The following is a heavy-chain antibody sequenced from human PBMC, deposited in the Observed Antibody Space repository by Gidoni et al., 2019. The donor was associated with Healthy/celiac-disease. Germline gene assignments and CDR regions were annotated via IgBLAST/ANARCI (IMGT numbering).Heavy chain of an antibody. CDR1: GFTFSSYA. J-gene: IGHJ6*02. CDR2: ISGSGGST. CDR3: AKSTYSGSSGGMDV. Sequence: EVQLLESGGGLVQPGGSLRLSCAASGFTFSSYAMSWVRQAPGKGLEWVSAISGSGGSTYYADSVKGRFTISRDKSKNTLYLQMNSLRAEDTAVYYCAKSTYSGSSGGMDVWGQGTTVTVSS. V-gene: IGHV3-23*01. D-gene: IGHD1-26*01.